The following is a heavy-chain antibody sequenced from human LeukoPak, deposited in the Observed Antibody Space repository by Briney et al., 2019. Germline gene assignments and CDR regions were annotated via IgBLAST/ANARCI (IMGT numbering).Heavy chain of an antibody. D-gene: IGHD3-22*01. J-gene: IGHJ3*02. CDR1: GSTFSSYE. V-gene: IGHV3-48*03. Sequence: GGSMRPSCAASGSTFSSYEMNWVRHAPEKGLEWVSYIRSSGSTIYYADSVKGRFTISRDNAKNSLYLQMNSLRAEDTAVYYCASTYYYDSIGYSDAFDIWGQGTMVTVSS. CDR2: IRSSGSTI. CDR3: ASTYYYDSIGYSDAFDI.